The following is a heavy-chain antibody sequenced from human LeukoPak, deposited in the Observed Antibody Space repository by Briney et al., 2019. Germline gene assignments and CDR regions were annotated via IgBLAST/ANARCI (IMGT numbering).Heavy chain of an antibody. CDR2: ISGSGGST. J-gene: IGHJ3*02. D-gene: IGHD1-7*01. CDR1: GFTFSSYA. CDR3: ARGLNWNFVPSRDAFDI. V-gene: IGHV3-23*01. Sequence: GGSLRLSCAASGFTFSSYAMSWVRQAPGKGLEWVSAISGSGGSTYYADSVKGRFTISRDNAKNTLYLQMNSLRAEDTAVYYCARGLNWNFVPSRDAFDIWGQGTMVTVSS.